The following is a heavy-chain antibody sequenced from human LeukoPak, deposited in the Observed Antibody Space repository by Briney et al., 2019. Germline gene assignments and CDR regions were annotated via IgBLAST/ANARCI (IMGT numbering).Heavy chain of an antibody. Sequence: PSETLSLTCAVYGGSFSGYCWSWIRQPPGKGLEWIGEINHSGSTNYNPSLKSRVTISVDTSKNQFSLKLSSVTAADTAVYYCARRITIFGVVIMDAFDIWGQGTMVTVSS. CDR1: GGSFSGYC. CDR3: ARRITIFGVVIMDAFDI. J-gene: IGHJ3*02. CDR2: INHSGST. D-gene: IGHD3-3*01. V-gene: IGHV4-34*01.